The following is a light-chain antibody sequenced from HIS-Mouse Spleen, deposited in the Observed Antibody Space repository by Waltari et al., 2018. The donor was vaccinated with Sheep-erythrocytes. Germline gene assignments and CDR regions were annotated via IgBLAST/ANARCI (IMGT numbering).Light chain of an antibody. Sequence: QSVLTQSPSVSAAPGQKVTISCSGSSSNIGNNYVSWYQQLPGTAPKLLIYGNKKGPSGIPDRFSGSKSGTSATLGITGLQTGDEADYYCGTWDSSLSAGVFGGGTKLTVL. V-gene: IGLV1-51*01. CDR2: GNK. CDR3: GTWDSSLSAGV. J-gene: IGLJ2*01. CDR1: SSNIGNNY.